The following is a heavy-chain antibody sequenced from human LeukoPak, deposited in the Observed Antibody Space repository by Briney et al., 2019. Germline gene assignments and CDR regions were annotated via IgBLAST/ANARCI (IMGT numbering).Heavy chain of an antibody. CDR1: GGTFSSYA. D-gene: IGHD3-9*01. V-gene: IGHV1-69*05. CDR3: ARVTSLLTGYYYWFDP. J-gene: IGHJ5*02. CDR2: IIPIFGTA. Sequence: GSSVKVSCKASGGTFSSYAISWLRQAPGQGLEWMGGIIPIFGTANYAQKFQGRVTITTDESTSTAYMELSSLRSEDTAVYCCARVTSLLTGYYYWFDPWGQGTLVTVSS.